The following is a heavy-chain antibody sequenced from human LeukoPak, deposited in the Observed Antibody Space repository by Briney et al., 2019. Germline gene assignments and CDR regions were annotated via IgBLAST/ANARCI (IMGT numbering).Heavy chain of an antibody. V-gene: IGHV3-74*01. J-gene: IGHJ5*02. D-gene: IGHD2-2*01. CDR3: ARDRVPAAMPGDNWFDP. Sequence: GGSLRLSCAASGFTFNNYWMYWVRQGPGKGLVWVSRINGDGSSTTYADFVKGRFTISRDNAKNSLYLQMNSLTAEDTAVYYCARDRVPAAMPGDNWFDPWGQGTLVTVAS. CDR1: GFTFNNYW. CDR2: INGDGSST.